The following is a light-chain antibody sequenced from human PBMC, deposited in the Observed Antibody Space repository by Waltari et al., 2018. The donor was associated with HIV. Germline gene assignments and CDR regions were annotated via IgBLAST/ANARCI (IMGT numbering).Light chain of an antibody. J-gene: IGKJ2*01. CDR3: QQYDSWPPDT. CDR2: DAA. V-gene: IGKV3-15*01. CDR1: QSVGGH. Sequence: EVVMTQSPATLSVSPGGRATLSCRASQSVGGHLAWYQQIPSQAPRLLRYDAATRAKGCPARFSGSGSGSEFLLTHSSRHAEDSSSYYCQQYDSWPPDTVGQGTKLEIK.